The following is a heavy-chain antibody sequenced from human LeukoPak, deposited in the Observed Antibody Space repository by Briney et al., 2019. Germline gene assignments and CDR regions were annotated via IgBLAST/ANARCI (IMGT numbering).Heavy chain of an antibody. CDR3: ARLVAPFYYYIDV. Sequence: GGSLRLSCAASGFTFSNYNMNWVRQAPGKGLEWVANINQDGSEKYYVDSVRGRFTISRDNAKNSLYLQTNSLRAEDTAVYYCARLVAPFYYYIDVWGKGTTVTVSS. V-gene: IGHV3-7*01. J-gene: IGHJ6*03. CDR1: GFTFSNYN. CDR2: INQDGSEK. D-gene: IGHD2-15*01.